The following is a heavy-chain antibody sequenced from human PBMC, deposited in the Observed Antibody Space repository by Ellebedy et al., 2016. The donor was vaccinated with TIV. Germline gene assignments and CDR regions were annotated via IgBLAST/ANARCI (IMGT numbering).Heavy chain of an antibody. Sequence: GESLKISCAASGFTFSSYAMSWVRQAPGKGLEWVSGISGNGGSTYYADSVKGRFTISRDNSKNTLYLQMNSLRVDDTAVYYCAKARRGDYVIFGLDVWGQGTTVPVSS. CDR1: GFTFSSYA. V-gene: IGHV3-23*01. D-gene: IGHD4-17*01. J-gene: IGHJ6*02. CDR3: AKARRGDYVIFGLDV. CDR2: ISGNGGST.